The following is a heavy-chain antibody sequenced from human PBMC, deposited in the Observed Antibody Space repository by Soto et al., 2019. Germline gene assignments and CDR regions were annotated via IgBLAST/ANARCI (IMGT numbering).Heavy chain of an antibody. Sequence: QVQLVESGGGVVQPGRSLRLSCAASGFTFSSYGMHWVRQAPGKGLEWVAVIWYDGSNKYYADSVKGRFTISRDNSKNTLYLQMNSLRAEDTAVYYCASRSEGTVTSVARVGGQTYYYYGMDVWGQGTTVTVSS. CDR3: ASRSEGTVTSVARVGGQTYYYYGMDV. V-gene: IGHV3-33*01. CDR1: GFTFSSYG. J-gene: IGHJ6*02. CDR2: IWYDGSNK. D-gene: IGHD4-17*01.